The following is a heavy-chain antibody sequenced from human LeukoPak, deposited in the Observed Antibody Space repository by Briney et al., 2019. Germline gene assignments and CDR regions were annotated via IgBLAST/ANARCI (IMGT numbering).Heavy chain of an antibody. Sequence: PSETLSLTCTVSGGFISSSGYYWARIRQPPGKVLEWIWSFYYSGSTYCDPSLKSRVTISVDTSKNQFSLKLSSVTAADTAVYYCARQGHSSIYSTRATEFDYWGQGTLVTVSS. CDR3: ARQGHSSIYSTRATEFDY. V-gene: IGHV4-39*01. CDR2: FYYSGST. J-gene: IGHJ4*02. CDR1: GGFISSSGYY. D-gene: IGHD6-13*01.